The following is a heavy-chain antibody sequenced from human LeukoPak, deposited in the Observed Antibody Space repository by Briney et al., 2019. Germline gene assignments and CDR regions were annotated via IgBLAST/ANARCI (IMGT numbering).Heavy chain of an antibody. CDR1: GYTFTGYY. CDR2: INPNSDGT. CDR3: ARDPGSSSSGGYYYGMDV. J-gene: IGHJ6*02. V-gene: IGHV1-2*02. D-gene: IGHD6-6*01. Sequence: ASVKVSCKASGYTFTGYYMHWVRQAPGQGLEWMGWINPNSDGTNYAQKFQGRVTMTRDTSISTAYMELSRLRSDDTAVYYCARDPGSSSSGGYYYGMDVWGQGTTVTVSS.